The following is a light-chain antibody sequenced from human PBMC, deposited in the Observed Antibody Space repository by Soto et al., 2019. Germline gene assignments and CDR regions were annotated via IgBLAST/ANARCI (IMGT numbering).Light chain of an antibody. CDR2: DVS. CDR1: SSDVGGYNY. Sequence: QSALTQPRSVSGSPGQSVTISCTGTSSDVGGYNYVSWYQQNPGKAPKVLIYDVSKRPSGVPDRVSGSKSGNTASLTISGLQAEDEADYYCCSYAGSYTLVFGGGTKLTVL. CDR3: CSYAGSYTLV. V-gene: IGLV2-11*01. J-gene: IGLJ2*01.